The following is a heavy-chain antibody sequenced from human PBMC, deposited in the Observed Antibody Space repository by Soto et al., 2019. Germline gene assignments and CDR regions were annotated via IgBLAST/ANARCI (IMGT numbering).Heavy chain of an antibody. CDR1: GGSFSGYY. CDR3: ARSKGGSSGWYDYYYYGMDV. J-gene: IGHJ6*02. Sequence: SETLSLTCAVYGGSFSGYYWSWISQPPGKGLEWIGEINHSGSTNYNPSLKSRVTISVDTSKNQFSLKLSSVTAADTAVYYCARSKGGSSGWYDYYYYGMDVWGQGTTVTVSS. CDR2: INHSGST. V-gene: IGHV4-34*01. D-gene: IGHD6-19*01.